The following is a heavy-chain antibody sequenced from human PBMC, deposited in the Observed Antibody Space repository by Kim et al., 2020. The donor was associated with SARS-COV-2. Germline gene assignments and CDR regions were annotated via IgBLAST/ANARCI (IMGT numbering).Heavy chain of an antibody. CDR2: IYYSGST. Sequence: SETLSLTCTVSGGSISSGGYYWSWIRQHPGKGLEWIGYIYYSGSTYYNPSLKSRVTISVDTSKNQFSLKLSSVTAADTAVYYCARDRGVPLLFDIWGQGTMVTVSS. V-gene: IGHV4-31*03. CDR1: GGSISSGGYY. D-gene: IGHD3-10*01. J-gene: IGHJ3*02. CDR3: ARDRGVPLLFDI.